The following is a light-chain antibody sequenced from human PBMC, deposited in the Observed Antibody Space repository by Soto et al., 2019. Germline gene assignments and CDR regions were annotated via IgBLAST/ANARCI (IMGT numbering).Light chain of an antibody. Sequence: QAVVTQPPSVSGAPGQRVTISCSGSSSNIGAGYDVQWYRQFPGTAPKLIIYANSDRPSGVPDRFSGSKSGTSASLAITGLQAEDEADYFCKSYAGSNTYVFGSGTKLTVL. CDR1: SSNIGAGYD. J-gene: IGLJ1*01. CDR2: ANS. V-gene: IGLV1-40*01. CDR3: KSYAGSNTYV.